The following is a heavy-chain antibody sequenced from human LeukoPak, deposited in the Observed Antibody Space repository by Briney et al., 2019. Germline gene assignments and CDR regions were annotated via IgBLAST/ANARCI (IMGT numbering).Heavy chain of an antibody. CDR3: ARDLKIYGGSFDY. CDR2: IYYSGST. CDR1: GGSISSSSYY. V-gene: IGHV4-39*07. Sequence: SETLSLTCTVSGGSISSSSYYWGWIRQPPGKGLEWIGSIYYSGSTYYNPSLKSRVTISVDTSKNQFSLKLSSVTAAATAVYYCARDLKIYGGSFDYWGQGTLVTVSS. D-gene: IGHD4-23*01. J-gene: IGHJ4*02.